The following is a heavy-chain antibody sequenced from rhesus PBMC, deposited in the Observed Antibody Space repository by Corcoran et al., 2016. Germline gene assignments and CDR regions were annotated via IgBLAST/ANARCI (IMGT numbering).Heavy chain of an antibody. CDR2: VKPEAEKR. Sequence: EVQLVQSGAEVKKPGASVKISCKASGYTFTDYYLHWVRPAPGKGLEWVGPVKPEAEKRRTAQKSRDRVTITADTSTDTAYMERSSLRSEDTAVYYCATDEACSGGVCYWGQGVLVTVSS. J-gene: IGHJ4*01. CDR3: ATDEACSGGVCY. V-gene: IGHV1-111*02. D-gene: IGHD2-39*02. CDR1: GYTFTDYY.